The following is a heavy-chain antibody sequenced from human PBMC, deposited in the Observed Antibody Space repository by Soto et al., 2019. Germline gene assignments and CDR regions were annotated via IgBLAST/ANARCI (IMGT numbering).Heavy chain of an antibody. CDR2: INHSGST. CDR1: GGSFSGYY. D-gene: IGHD2-2*01. Sequence: SETLSLTCAVYGGSFSGYYWSWIRQPPGKGLEWIGEINHSGSTNYNPSLKSRVTISVDTSKNQFSLKLSSVTAADTAVYYCARGRGTMPLWGQGTLVTVSS. V-gene: IGHV4-34*01. J-gene: IGHJ4*02. CDR3: ARGRGTMPL.